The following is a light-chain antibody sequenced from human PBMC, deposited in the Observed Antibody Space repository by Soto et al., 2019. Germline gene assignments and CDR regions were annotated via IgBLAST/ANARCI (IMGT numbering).Light chain of an antibody. CDR1: SSDVGGYNY. V-gene: IGLV2-14*03. J-gene: IGLJ1*01. CDR2: DVS. CDR3: SSYASSSAYD. Sequence: QSALTQPASVSGSPGQSITISCTGTSSDVGGYNYVSWYQQQSGKAPKLRIHDVSNRPSGVSNRFSGSKSGNTASLTICGLPAEDEADYFCSSYASSSAYDFGIGTKVTVL.